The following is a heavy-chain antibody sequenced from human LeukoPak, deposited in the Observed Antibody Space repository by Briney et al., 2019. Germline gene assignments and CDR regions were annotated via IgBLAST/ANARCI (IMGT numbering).Heavy chain of an antibody. CDR3: ARATLRGDPFDF. J-gene: IGHJ4*02. CDR1: GDSISSGGYY. CDR2: IFTSGNT. D-gene: IGHD2-21*02. V-gene: IGHV4-31*03. Sequence: SETLSLTCTVSGDSISSGGYYWTWIRQHPGKGLVWIGNIFTSGNTYYNPSLKGRIFTSVDTSKSQFSLRLTSVTAADTAVYYCARATLRGDPFDFWGQGLQVTVSS.